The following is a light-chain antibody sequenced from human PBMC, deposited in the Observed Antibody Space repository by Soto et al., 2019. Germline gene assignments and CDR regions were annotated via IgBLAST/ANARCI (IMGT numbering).Light chain of an antibody. CDR1: QSVSSY. CDR3: QQRSNWPPALT. J-gene: IGKJ4*01. CDR2: DAS. V-gene: IGKV3-11*01. Sequence: IVLTHSPASLSFSPGEIATLSFRASQSVSSYLAWYQQKPGQAPRLLIYDASNRATGIPARFSGSGSGTDFTLTISSLEPEDFAVYYCQQRSNWPPALTFGGGTKVDIK.